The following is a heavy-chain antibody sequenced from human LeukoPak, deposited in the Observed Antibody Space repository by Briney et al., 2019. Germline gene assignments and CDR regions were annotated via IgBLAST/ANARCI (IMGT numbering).Heavy chain of an antibody. J-gene: IGHJ4*02. D-gene: IGHD3-10*01. CDR3: ARDVYYYGSGSYFLDY. V-gene: IGHV4-61*02. CDR2: IHTSGST. CDR1: GGSISSSSYY. Sequence: KPSETLSLTCTVSGGSISSSSYYWSWIRQPAGKGLEWIGRIHTSGSTNYKSSLKSRVTMSVDTSKNQFSLKLNSVTAADTAVYYCARDVYYYGSGSYFLDYWGQGTLVTVSS.